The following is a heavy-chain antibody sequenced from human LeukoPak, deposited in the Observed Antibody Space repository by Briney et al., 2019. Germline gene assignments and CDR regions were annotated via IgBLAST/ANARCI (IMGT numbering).Heavy chain of an antibody. D-gene: IGHD3-22*01. CDR3: ARDTYYYDSSGYYLVYFDY. J-gene: IGHJ4*02. Sequence: PGGSLRLSCAASGFTFDDYGMSWVRQAPGKGLEWVSGINWNGGSTGYADSVKGRFTISRDNAKNSLYLQMNSLRAEDTAVYYCARDTYYYDSSGYYLVYFDYWGQGALVTVSS. CDR1: GFTFDDYG. V-gene: IGHV3-20*04. CDR2: INWNGGST.